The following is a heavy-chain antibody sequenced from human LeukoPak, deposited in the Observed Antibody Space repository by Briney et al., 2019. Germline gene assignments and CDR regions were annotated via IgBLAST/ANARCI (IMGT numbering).Heavy chain of an antibody. CDR1: GFTFSSYW. CDR3: ARDTSEFDDSSGYLHYYYYMDV. J-gene: IGHJ6*03. Sequence: GGSLRLSCAASGFTFSSYWMSWVRQAPGKGLEWVANIKQDGSEKYYVDSVKGRFTISRDNAKNSLYLQMNSLRAEDTAVYCCARDTSEFDDSSGYLHYYYYMDVWGKGTTVTVSS. V-gene: IGHV3-7*01. D-gene: IGHD3-22*01. CDR2: IKQDGSEK.